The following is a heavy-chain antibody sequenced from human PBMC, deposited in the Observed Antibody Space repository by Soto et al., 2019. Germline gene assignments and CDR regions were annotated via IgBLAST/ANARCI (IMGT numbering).Heavy chain of an antibody. V-gene: IGHV5-51*01. D-gene: IGHD4-17*01. CDR2: IYPGDSDT. Sequence: GESLKISCKGSGYSFTSYWIGWVRQMPGKGLEWMGIIYPGDSDTRYSPSFQGQVTISADKSISTAYLQWSSLKASDTAMYYCVILRGHYGDSDACRTHPSDWFDPWGQGSLVTVSS. J-gene: IGHJ5*02. CDR1: GYSFTSYW. CDR3: VILRGHYGDSDACRTHPSDWFDP.